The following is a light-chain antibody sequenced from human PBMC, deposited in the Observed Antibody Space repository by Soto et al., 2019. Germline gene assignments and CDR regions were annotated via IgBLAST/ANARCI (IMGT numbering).Light chain of an antibody. CDR2: LGS. V-gene: IGKV2-28*01. Sequence: DIVMTQSPLSLPVTPGEPASISCRSSQSLLHSNGYNYLDWYLQKPGQSPQLLIYLGSNRSSGVPDRLSGSGSGTDFTLKISRVEAEDVXVYYCXQALQTSWTFGQGTKVDI. J-gene: IGKJ1*01. CDR3: XQALQTSWT. CDR1: QSLLHSNGYNY.